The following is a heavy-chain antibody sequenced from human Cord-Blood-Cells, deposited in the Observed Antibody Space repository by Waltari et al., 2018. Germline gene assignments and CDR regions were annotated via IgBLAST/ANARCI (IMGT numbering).Heavy chain of an antibody. D-gene: IGHD3-10*01. V-gene: IGHV4-39*07. Sequence: QLQLQESGPGLVKPSETLSLTCTVSGGSISSSSYYWGWIRHPPGKGLEWIGSIYYSGSTYYNPSLKSRVTISVDTSKNQFSLKLSSVTAADTAVYYCARHALTYYYGSGSYNWFDPWGQGTLVTVSS. CDR3: ARHALTYYYGSGSYNWFDP. CDR2: IYYSGST. CDR1: GGSISSSSYY. J-gene: IGHJ5*02.